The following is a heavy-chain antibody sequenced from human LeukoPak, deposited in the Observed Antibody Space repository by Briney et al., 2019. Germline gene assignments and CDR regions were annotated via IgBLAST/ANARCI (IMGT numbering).Heavy chain of an antibody. CDR2: IIPIFGTA. Sequence: ASVKVSCKASGGTFSSYAISWVRQAPGQGLEWMGGIIPIFGTANYAQKLQGRVTITADESTSTAYMELSSLRSEDTAVYYCARGEIAVAGIYYWGQGTLVTVSS. V-gene: IGHV1-69*13. D-gene: IGHD6-19*01. CDR3: ARGEIAVAGIYY. J-gene: IGHJ4*02. CDR1: GGTFSSYA.